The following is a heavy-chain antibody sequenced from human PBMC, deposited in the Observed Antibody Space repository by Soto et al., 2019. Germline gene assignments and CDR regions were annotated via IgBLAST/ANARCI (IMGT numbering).Heavy chain of an antibody. CDR2: INAGNGNT. J-gene: IGHJ4*02. CDR3: ARDNPYYYDSSGYNY. CDR1: GYTFTSYA. D-gene: IGHD3-22*01. V-gene: IGHV1-3*01. Sequence: ASVKVSCKTSGYTFTSYAMHWVLQAPGQRLEWMGWINAGNGNTKYSQKFQGRVTITRDTSASTAYMELSSLRSEDTAVYYCARDNPYYYDSSGYNYWGQGTLVTVSS.